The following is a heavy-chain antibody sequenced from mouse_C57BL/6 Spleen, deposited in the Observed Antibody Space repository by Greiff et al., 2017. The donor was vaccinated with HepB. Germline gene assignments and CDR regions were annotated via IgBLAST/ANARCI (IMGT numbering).Heavy chain of an antibody. Sequence: QVTLKESGPGILQPSQTLSLTCSFSGFSLSTFGMGVGWIRQPSGKGLEWLAHIWWDDDKYYNPALKSRLTISKDTSKNQVFLKIANVDTADTATYYCARIGDLLRPDYYAMDYWGQGTSVTVSS. CDR1: GFSLSTFGMG. CDR2: IWWDDDK. J-gene: IGHJ4*01. CDR3: ARIGDLLRPDYYAMDY. V-gene: IGHV8-8*01. D-gene: IGHD1-2*01.